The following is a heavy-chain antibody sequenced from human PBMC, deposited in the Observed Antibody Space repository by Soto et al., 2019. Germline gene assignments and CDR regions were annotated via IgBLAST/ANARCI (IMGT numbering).Heavy chain of an antibody. CDR3: ARGLVVARPGGIY. J-gene: IGHJ4*02. CDR2: ISGSGGNT. CDR1: GFTFSSYA. D-gene: IGHD6-6*01. Sequence: GGSLRLSCAASGFTFSSYAMSWVRQAPGKGLEWVSAISGSGGNTNYSPSLKSRVTISIDTSKNQFSLKLTSVTAADTAVYYCARGLVVARPGGIYWGQGTLVTVSS. V-gene: IGHV3-23*02.